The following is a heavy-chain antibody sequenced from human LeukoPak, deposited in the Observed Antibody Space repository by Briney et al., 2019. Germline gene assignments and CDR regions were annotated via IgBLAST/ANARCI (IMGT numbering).Heavy chain of an antibody. J-gene: IGHJ4*02. V-gene: IGHV4-4*07. D-gene: IGHD4-17*01. CDR3: AREGVTTTAFDY. CDR2: IYTSGST. CDR1: GGSISSYY. Sequence: SETQSLTCTVSGGSISSYYWSWIRQPAGKGLEWIGRIYTSGSTNYNPSLKSRVTMSVDTSKNQFSLKLSSVTAADTAVYYCAREGVTTTAFDYWGQGTLVTVSS.